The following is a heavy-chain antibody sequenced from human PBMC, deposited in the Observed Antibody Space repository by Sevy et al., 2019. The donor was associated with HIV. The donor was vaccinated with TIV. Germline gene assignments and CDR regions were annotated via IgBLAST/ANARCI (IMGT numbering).Heavy chain of an antibody. CDR3: ARGGYYYDNAAYYALDS. D-gene: IGHD3-22*01. CDR1: GFTFSNYA. CDR2: IWSDGRFE. J-gene: IGHJ4*02. V-gene: IGHV3-33*01. Sequence: GGSLRLSCAATGFTFSNYAMHWVHQTPGKGLEWVTIIWSDGRFENHGDSVKGRFTISRDNSKNTLYLQMNNVRVEDTAVYYCARGGYYYDNAAYYALDSWGQGTLVTVSS.